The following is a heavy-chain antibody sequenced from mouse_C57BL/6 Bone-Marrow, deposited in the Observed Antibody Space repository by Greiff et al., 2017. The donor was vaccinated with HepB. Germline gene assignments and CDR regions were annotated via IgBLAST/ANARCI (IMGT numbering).Heavy chain of an antibody. V-gene: IGHV10-1*01. CDR3: VRHDCDWYFDV. J-gene: IGHJ1*03. CDR2: IRSKSNNYAT. Sequence: EVQLVESGGGLVQPKGSLKLSCAASGFSFNTYAMNWVRQAPGKGLEWVARIRSKSNNYATYYADSVKDRFTISRDDSESMLYLQMNNLKTEDTAMYYCVRHDCDWYFDVWGTGTTVTVSS. D-gene: IGHD2-13*01. CDR1: GFSFNTYA.